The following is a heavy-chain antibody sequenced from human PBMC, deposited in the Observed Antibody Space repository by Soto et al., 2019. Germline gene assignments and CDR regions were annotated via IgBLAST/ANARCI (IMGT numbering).Heavy chain of an antibody. CDR1: GYTFTGYY. CDR2: INPNSGGA. J-gene: IGHJ4*02. D-gene: IGHD3-22*01. Sequence: ASVKVSCKASGYTFTGYYMHWVRQAPGQGLEWMGWINPNSGGANYAQKFQGRVTMTRDTSISTAYMELSRLRSDDTAVYYCARVPYYYDSSGYYFLDYWGQGTLVTVSS. CDR3: ARVPYYYDSSGYYFLDY. V-gene: IGHV1-2*02.